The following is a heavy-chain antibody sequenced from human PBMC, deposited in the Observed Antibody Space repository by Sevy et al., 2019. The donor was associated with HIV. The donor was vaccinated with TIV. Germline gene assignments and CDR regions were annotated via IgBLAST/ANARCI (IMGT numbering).Heavy chain of an antibody. Sequence: GGSLRLSCAASGFTFSKYWMGWVRQAPGEGLEWVANIKQDEGQKYYVDSVKGRFTISRDNAKNSLYLQMNSLRAEDTAVYFCARDDGNYYFDYWGQGTLVTVSS. J-gene: IGHJ4*02. CDR1: GFTFSKYW. CDR2: IKQDEGQK. V-gene: IGHV3-7*01. D-gene: IGHD1-7*01. CDR3: ARDDGNYYFDY.